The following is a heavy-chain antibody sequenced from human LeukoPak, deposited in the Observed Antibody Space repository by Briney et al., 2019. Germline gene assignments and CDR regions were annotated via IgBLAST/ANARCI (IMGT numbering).Heavy chain of an antibody. CDR3: ASKLELRGMY. Sequence: PGRSLRLSCAASGFTVSSNYMSWVRQAPGKGLEWVSLIYRGGSTYYADSVKGRFTISRDNSKNTLYLQMNSLRAEDTAVYYCASKLELRGMYWGQGTLVTVSS. D-gene: IGHD1-7*01. J-gene: IGHJ4*02. CDR2: IYRGGST. V-gene: IGHV3-66*01. CDR1: GFTVSSNY.